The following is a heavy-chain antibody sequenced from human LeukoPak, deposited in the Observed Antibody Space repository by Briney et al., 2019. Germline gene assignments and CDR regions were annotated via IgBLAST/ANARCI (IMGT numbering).Heavy chain of an antibody. J-gene: IGHJ3*02. D-gene: IGHD2-2*01. CDR1: GFTFSKYV. CDR3: ASLKAWSSTNSDAFDI. V-gene: IGHV3-23*01. CDR2: ISGSGGST. Sequence: GGSLRLSCSASGFTFSKYVMTWVRQAPGKGLEWVSAISGSGGSTYYADSVQGRFTLSRDNSKNTLYLQMNSLRAEDTAVYYCASLKAWSSTNSDAFDIWGQGTMVTVSS.